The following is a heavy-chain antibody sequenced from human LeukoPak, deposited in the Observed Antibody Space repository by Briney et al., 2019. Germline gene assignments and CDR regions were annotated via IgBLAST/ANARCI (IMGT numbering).Heavy chain of an antibody. CDR3: ARSRPGILVVAATHFDY. D-gene: IGHD2-15*01. Sequence: ASVKLSCKASGGTFSSYAISWVRQAPGQGLEWMGGITPIFGTANYAQKFPGRVTITADKSTSTAYMELSSLRSEDTAVYYCARSRPGILVVAATHFDYWGQGTLVTVSS. CDR2: ITPIFGTA. CDR1: GGTFSSYA. J-gene: IGHJ4*02. V-gene: IGHV1-69*06.